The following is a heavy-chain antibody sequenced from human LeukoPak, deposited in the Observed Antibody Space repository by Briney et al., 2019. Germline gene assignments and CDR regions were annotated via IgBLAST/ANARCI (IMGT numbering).Heavy chain of an antibody. CDR3: ARSFGIVATISYYYYYYGMDV. CDR2: ISAGNGNT. Sequence: ASVKVSCKASGYTFTSYAIHWVRQAPGQRLEWMGWISAGNGNTKYSQNFQGRVTFISNTSATTAFMELSSLRSEDTAVYYCARSFGIVATISYYYYYYGMDVWGQGTTVTVSS. V-gene: IGHV1-3*01. D-gene: IGHD5-12*01. J-gene: IGHJ6*02. CDR1: GYTFTSYA.